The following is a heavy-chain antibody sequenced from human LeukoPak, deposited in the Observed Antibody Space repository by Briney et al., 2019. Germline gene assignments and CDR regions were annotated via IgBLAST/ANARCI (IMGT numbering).Heavy chain of an antibody. CDR2: VSYGGNT. J-gene: IGHJ6*02. V-gene: IGHV4-39*01. Sequence: PSETLSLTCAVSGGSINNDGYYWGWIRQPPGRGLEWIGSVSYGGNTYYSPSLKSRVTIFVDTSKNQFSLKLRSVTAADTAVCYCARRLSYYFGMDVWGQGTTVIVSS. CDR3: ARRLSYYFGMDV. CDR1: GGSINNDGYY.